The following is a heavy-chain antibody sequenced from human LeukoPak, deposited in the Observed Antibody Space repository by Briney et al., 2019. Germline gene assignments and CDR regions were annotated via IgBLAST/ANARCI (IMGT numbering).Heavy chain of an antibody. CDR2: ISSSGSTI. Sequence: GGSLRLSCAASGFTFSDYYMSWIRQAPAKELEWVSYISSSGSTIYYADSVKGRFTISRDNAKNSLYLQMNSLRAEDTAVYYCARVEYSYGSRRYYYGMDVWGQGTTVTVSS. CDR3: ARVEYSYGSRRYYYGMDV. D-gene: IGHD5-18*01. V-gene: IGHV3-11*01. J-gene: IGHJ6*02. CDR1: GFTFSDYY.